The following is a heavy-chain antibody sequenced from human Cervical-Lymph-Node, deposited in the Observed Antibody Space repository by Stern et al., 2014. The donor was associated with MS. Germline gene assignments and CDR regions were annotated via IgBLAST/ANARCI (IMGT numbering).Heavy chain of an antibody. CDR3: ARDRHDYGSGSLGMDV. CDR1: GFTFSHYL. CDR2: IGNSSPDT. J-gene: IGHJ6*02. Sequence: EVHLVESGGGLVKPGGSLRVSCAASGFTFSHYLMNWVRQAPGKGLEWVASIGNSSPDTHYADSVKGRFSISRDNAKSSLYLQMNSLRVEDTAVYYCARDRHDYGSGSLGMDVWGQGTTVTVSS. D-gene: IGHD3-10*01. V-gene: IGHV3-21*06.